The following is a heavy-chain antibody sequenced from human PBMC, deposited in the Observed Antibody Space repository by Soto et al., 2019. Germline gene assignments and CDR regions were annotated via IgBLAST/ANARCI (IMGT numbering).Heavy chain of an antibody. CDR2: MNPNSGNT. CDR3: ACYDRSDY. Sequence: ASVKASCKASGYTFTSYDINWVRQATGQGLEWMGWMNPNSGNTSYAQKFQGRVTMTRNNSTSTAYMELSSLRSEDTPGYYCACYDRSDYWGQGTLVTVSS. CDR1: GYTFTSYD. V-gene: IGHV1-8*01. J-gene: IGHJ4*02. D-gene: IGHD3-22*01.